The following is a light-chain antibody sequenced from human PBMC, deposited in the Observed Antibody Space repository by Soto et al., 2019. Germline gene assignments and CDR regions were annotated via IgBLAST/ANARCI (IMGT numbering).Light chain of an antibody. J-gene: IGKJ1*01. CDR1: QSISSY. V-gene: IGKV1-39*01. CDR2: AAS. Sequence: IQMPQSPSSLSASVGDRVPITCRASQSISSYLNWYQQKPGKAPKLLIYAASSLQSGVPSRFSGSGSGTDFTLTISSLQPEDFATYYCQQSYSTPWTFGQGTKVDI. CDR3: QQSYSTPWT.